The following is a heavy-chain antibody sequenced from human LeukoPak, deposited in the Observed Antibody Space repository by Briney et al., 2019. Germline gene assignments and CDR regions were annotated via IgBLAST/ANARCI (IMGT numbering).Heavy chain of an antibody. D-gene: IGHD4-23*01. CDR1: GGSINSYY. J-gene: IGHJ3*02. CDR3: ASVGDYGGNGDAFDI. CDR2: IYYSGST. Sequence: SETLSLTCTVSGGSINSYYWSWIRQPPGKGLEWIGYIYYSGSTNYNPSLKSRVTISVDTSKNQFSLKLSSVTAADTAVYYCASVGDYGGNGDAFDIWGQGTMVTVSS. V-gene: IGHV4-59*01.